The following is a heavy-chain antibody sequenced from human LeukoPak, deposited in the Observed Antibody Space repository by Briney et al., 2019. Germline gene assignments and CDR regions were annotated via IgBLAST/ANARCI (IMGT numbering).Heavy chain of an antibody. CDR2: ISGSGDST. CDR1: GFTFSNYA. D-gene: IGHD1-26*01. J-gene: IGHJ4*02. CDR3: AKVRAPRQYYFDY. Sequence: GGSLRLSCAASGFTFSNYAMRWVRQAPGKGLEWVSGISGSGDSTYYADSVKGRFTISRDNSKNTLYLQMNSLRAEDTAVYYCAKVRAPRQYYFDYWGQGTLVTVSS. V-gene: IGHV3-23*01.